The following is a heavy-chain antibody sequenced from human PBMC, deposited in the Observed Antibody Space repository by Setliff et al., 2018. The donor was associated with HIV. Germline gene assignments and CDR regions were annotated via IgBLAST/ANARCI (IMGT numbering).Heavy chain of an antibody. CDR3: VRGGIQLWIGPLDS. V-gene: IGHV1-18*01. Sequence: ASVKVSCKASGFTFSSYGISWVRQAPGQGLEWTGWISGDNGHTNYAQKFQGRVTMTTETSASTAYMELRGLRSDDTAFYYCVRGGIQLWIGPLDSWGQGTLVTVSS. CDR1: GFTFSSYG. CDR2: ISGDNGHT. D-gene: IGHD5-18*01. J-gene: IGHJ4*02.